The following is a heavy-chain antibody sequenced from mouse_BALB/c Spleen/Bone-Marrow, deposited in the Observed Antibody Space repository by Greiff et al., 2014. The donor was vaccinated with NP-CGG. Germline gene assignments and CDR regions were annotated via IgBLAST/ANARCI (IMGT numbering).Heavy chain of an antibody. J-gene: IGHJ3*01. CDR2: INPSTGYT. CDR1: GYTFTSYW. Sequence: QVQLQQSGAELAKPGASVKMSCKASGYTFTSYWMHWVKQRPGQGLEWIGYINPSTGYTEYNQKFKDKATLTADKSSSTAYMQLSSLSSEDSAVYYCAREGYYGSPFAYWGQGTLVTVSA. D-gene: IGHD1-1*01. CDR3: AREGYYGSPFAY. V-gene: IGHV1-7*01.